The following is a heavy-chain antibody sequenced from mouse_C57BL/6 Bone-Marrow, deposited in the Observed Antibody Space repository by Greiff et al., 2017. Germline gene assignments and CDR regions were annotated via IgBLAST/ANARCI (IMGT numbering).Heavy chain of an antibody. D-gene: IGHD2-5*01. J-gene: IGHJ1*03. CDR1: GYTFTSYW. CDR2: RYPGSGRT. CDR3: ARPYYSNYWYFDV. V-gene: IGHV1-55*01. Sequence: QVQLQQPGAELVKPGASVKMSCKASGYTFTSYWITWVKPRPGHGLEWIGDRYPGSGRTNYTEKFKSKATLTVYTSSSTAYLQLRSLTSEDSAVYFCARPYYSNYWYFDVWGTGTTVTVSS.